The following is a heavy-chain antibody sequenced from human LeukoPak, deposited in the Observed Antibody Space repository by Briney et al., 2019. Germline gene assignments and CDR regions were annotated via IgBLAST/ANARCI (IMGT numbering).Heavy chain of an antibody. J-gene: IGHJ4*02. D-gene: IGHD3-22*01. CDR2: IYYRGDI. CDR1: DGSIRTYY. V-gene: IGHV4-59*03. CDR3: AAYYYDSSGYPL. Sequence: SETLSLTCSVSDGSIRTYYWSWIRQSPGQGLEWIGNIYYRGDINYNPSLKSRVIISIDTSKNQFSLKVTSLTAADTAVYYCAAYYYDSSGYPLWGQGTLVTVSS.